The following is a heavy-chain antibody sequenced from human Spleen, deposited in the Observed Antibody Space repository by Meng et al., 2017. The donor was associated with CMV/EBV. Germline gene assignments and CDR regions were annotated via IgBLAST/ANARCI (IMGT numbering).Heavy chain of an antibody. J-gene: IGHJ5*02. V-gene: IGHV1-46*01. Sequence: ASVKVSCKASGYTFSNHYIHWVRQAPGRGLEWMGIINPRGGSTTYAQKFQGRVTMTEDTSTSTVYMELSSLRSEDSAVYYCARDAAPMTISGVNVMTDNWFDPWGHGTLVTVSS. D-gene: IGHD3-3*01. CDR2: INPRGGST. CDR1: GYTFSNHY. CDR3: ARDAAPMTISGVNVMTDNWFDP.